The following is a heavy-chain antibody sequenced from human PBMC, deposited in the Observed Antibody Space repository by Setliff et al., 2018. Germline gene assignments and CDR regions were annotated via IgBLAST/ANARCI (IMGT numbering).Heavy chain of an antibody. V-gene: IGHV4-61*09. J-gene: IGHJ4*02. CDR3: ARDPLRWGYSYGPSGYLDY. Sequence: PSETLSLTCTVSGGSISSGSYYWSWIRQPAGKGLEWIGHIYTSGSTNYNPSLKSRVTISVDTSKNQFSLKLSSVTAADTAVYYCARDPLRWGYSYGPSGYLDYWGQGTLVTVSS. D-gene: IGHD5-18*01. CDR2: IYTSGST. CDR1: GGSISSGSYY.